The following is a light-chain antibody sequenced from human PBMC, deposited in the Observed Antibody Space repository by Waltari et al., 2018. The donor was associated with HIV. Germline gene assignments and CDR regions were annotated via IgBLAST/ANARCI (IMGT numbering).Light chain of an antibody. CDR2: VVS. J-gene: IGKJ1*01. Sequence: DIVMTQSPLSLTVTPGASASISCRSSQSLLSTNGNTYFAWYLQKPGQSPHLLISVVSNRASGVPSRFSGSGSGTDFSLTISRVEAEDVGVYYCMQGLTTPWTFGQGTKVEIK. V-gene: IGKV2-28*01. CDR3: MQGLTTPWT. CDR1: QSLLSTNGNTY.